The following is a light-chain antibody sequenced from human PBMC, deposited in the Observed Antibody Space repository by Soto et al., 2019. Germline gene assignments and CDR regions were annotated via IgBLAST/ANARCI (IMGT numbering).Light chain of an antibody. CDR2: GAS. Sequence: EIVLTQSAATLSLSPGERATLSCRASQSVSTNLAWYQQKAGQAPRLLIYGASTRATGIPARFSGIASGTDSTLTISSLEPEDFAVYYCQQRSNWLTFGGGTKVDI. V-gene: IGKV3-11*01. CDR3: QQRSNWLT. CDR1: QSVSTN. J-gene: IGKJ4*01.